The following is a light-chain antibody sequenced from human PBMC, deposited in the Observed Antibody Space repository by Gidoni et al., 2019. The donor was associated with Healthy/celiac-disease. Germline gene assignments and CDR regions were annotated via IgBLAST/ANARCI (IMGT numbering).Light chain of an antibody. CDR3: QQYDNLPLT. Sequence: DLPMNPSPSSLSASVGDSLTITCQASQDISNSLNWYQQKPGKAPKLLIYDASNLETGGPSRFSGSGSGTDFTFTISSLQPEDIATYYCQQYDNLPLTFGGGTKVEIK. CDR1: QDISNS. CDR2: DAS. V-gene: IGKV1-33*01. J-gene: IGKJ4*01.